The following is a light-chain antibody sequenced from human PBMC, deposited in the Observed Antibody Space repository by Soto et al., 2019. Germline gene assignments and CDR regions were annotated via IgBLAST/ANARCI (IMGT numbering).Light chain of an antibody. CDR3: QQGGFT. Sequence: EIVLTQSPGTLSLSPGERATLSCRASQSVSSSYLAWYQQKPGQAPRLLIYGASSRATGIPDRFSGSGSGTDFTLTISRLEPEDFAVYYCQQGGFTFGPGTKVDIK. CDR2: GAS. J-gene: IGKJ3*01. V-gene: IGKV3-20*01. CDR1: QSVSSSY.